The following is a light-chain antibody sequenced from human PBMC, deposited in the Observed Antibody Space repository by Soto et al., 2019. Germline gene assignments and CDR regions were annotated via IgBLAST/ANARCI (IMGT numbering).Light chain of an antibody. CDR1: QSISGSY. CDR2: GAS. J-gene: IGKJ5*01. CDR3: QLYGTSIT. V-gene: IGKV3-20*01. Sequence: EIVLTQSPGTLSLSPGERATLSCGASQSISGSYLAWYQQKPGQAPMLLIYGASSRATDIPDRFSGSGSGADFTLTSSRLEAEDFAVYYCQLYGTSITFGQGTRLGIK.